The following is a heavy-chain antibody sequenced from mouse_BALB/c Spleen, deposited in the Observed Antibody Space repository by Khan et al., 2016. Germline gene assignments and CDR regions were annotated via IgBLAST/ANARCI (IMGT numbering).Heavy chain of an antibody. CDR2: ISTYYGDA. V-gene: IGHV1S137*01. CDR1: GYTFTDFT. Sequence: QVQLKESGAELVRPGVSVKISCKGSGYTFTDFTMHWVKQSHAKSLEWIGVISTYYGDATYNQKFKGKATMTVDKASSTAYMELARLTSEDSAIYCGKRGGGGNRFAYWGQGTLVTVSA. CDR3: KRGGGGNRFAY. J-gene: IGHJ3*01.